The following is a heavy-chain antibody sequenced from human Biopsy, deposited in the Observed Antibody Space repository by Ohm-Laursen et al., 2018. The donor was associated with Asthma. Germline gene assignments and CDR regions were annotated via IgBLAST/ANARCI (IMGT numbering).Heavy chain of an antibody. V-gene: IGHV4-59*01. CDR2: VYWTGST. Sequence: PLSLTCSVYGGSISSFYWSWIRQSPEKGLEWMGNVYWTGSTNYNPSLKSRITMSVDTSKNRMFLELTSVTAADTAIYYCVRAVRNEQWLAPFDYWGQGKPVTGSS. CDR3: VRAVRNEQWLAPFDY. CDR1: GGSISSFY. D-gene: IGHD6-19*01. J-gene: IGHJ4*02.